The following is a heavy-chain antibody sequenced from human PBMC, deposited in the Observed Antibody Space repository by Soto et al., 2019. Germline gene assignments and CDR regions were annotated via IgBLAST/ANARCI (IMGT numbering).Heavy chain of an antibody. D-gene: IGHD1-26*01. CDR3: ASGSYLAY. CDR2: ISWNSGSI. V-gene: IGHV3-9*01. CDR1: GFTFDDYA. J-gene: IGHJ4*02. Sequence: PGGSLRLSCAASGFTFDDYAMHWVRQAPGKGLEWVSGISWNSGSIGYADSVKGRFTISRDNAKNSLYLQMNSLRAEDTALYYCASGSYLAYWGQGTLVTVSS.